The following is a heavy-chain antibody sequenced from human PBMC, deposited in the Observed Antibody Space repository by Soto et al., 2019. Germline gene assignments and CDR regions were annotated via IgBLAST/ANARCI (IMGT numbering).Heavy chain of an antibody. V-gene: IGHV1-2*02. CDR2: INPNSGGT. Sequence: ASVKVSCKASGYTFTGYYMHWVRQAPGQGLEWMGWINPNSGGTNYAQKFQGRVTMTRDTSISTAYMELSRLRSDDTAVYYCARVFVGGGIAVAPYSGQGTLVTVPS. CDR3: ARVFVGGGIAVAPY. J-gene: IGHJ4*02. D-gene: IGHD6-19*01. CDR1: GYTFTGYY.